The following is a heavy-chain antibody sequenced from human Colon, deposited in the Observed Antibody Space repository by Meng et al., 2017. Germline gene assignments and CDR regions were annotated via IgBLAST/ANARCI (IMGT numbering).Heavy chain of an antibody. J-gene: IGHJ5*02. CDR3: ARAELYELPFDP. D-gene: IGHD2-2*01. V-gene: IGHV7-4-1*02. Sequence: QVQLVQSGSELKKTGASVKVSCQTSGYPFTKYAINWVRQAPGQGLEWMGWINPNTGSPTYAQGFKGRFVFSSDTSGAYLQINSLTVDDTATYFCARAELYELPFDPWGQGTLVTVSS. CDR1: GYPFTKYA. CDR2: INPNTGSP.